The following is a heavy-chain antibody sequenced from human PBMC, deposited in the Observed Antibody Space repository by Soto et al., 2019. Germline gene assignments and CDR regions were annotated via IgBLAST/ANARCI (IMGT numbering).Heavy chain of an antibody. Sequence: QVQLVESGGGLVHPGRSLILSCAASGFTFSSYGMHWVRQAPGKGLEWVAVIWYDGSNKYYADSVKGRFTISRDNSKNTLYLQMNSLRAEDTAVYYCARARRAGSGRDGMDVWGQGTTGTVSS. D-gene: IGHD3-10*01. CDR1: GFTFSSYG. V-gene: IGHV3-33*01. CDR3: ARARRAGSGRDGMDV. CDR2: IWYDGSNK. J-gene: IGHJ6*02.